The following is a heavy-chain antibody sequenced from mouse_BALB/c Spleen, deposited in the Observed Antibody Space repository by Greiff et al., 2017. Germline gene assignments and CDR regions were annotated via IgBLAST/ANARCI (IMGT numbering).Heavy chain of an antibody. CDR1: GYTFTDYE. Sequence: QVQLQQSGAELVRPGASVTLSCKASGYTFTDYEMHWVKQTPVHGLEWIGAIDPETGGTAYNQKFKGKATLTADKSSSTAYMELRSLTSEDSAVYYCTRRVSTTVVNYFDYWGQGTTLTVSS. J-gene: IGHJ2*01. CDR2: IDPETGGT. D-gene: IGHD1-1*01. CDR3: TRRVSTTVVNYFDY. V-gene: IGHV1-15*01.